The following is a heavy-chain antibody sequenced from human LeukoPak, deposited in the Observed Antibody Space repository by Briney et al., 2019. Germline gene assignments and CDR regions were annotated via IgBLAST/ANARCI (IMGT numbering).Heavy chain of an antibody. Sequence: GGSLRLSCAASGFTFSSYSMNWVRQAPGKGLEWVSSISSSSSYIYYADSVKGRFTISRDNAKNSLYLQMNSLRAEDTAVHYCARYKSGSGWYGTNFDYWGQGTLVTVSS. CDR1: GFTFSSYS. V-gene: IGHV3-21*01. CDR2: ISSSSSYI. D-gene: IGHD6-19*01. CDR3: ARYKSGSGWYGTNFDY. J-gene: IGHJ4*02.